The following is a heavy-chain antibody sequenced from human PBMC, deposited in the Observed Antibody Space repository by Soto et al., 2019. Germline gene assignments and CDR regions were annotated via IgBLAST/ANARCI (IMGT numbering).Heavy chain of an antibody. CDR3: AGGYDYSNYGGFDP. D-gene: IGHD4-4*01. J-gene: IGHJ5*02. Sequence: SETLSLTCTVSGDSVSSSYYYWGWIRQPPGKGLEWIGSIFYSGSTYYNPSLKSRVTISVDTSKNQFSLKLSSVTAADTAVYYCAGGYDYSNYGGFDPWGQGTLVTVSS. V-gene: IGHV4-39*07. CDR2: IFYSGST. CDR1: GDSVSSSYYY.